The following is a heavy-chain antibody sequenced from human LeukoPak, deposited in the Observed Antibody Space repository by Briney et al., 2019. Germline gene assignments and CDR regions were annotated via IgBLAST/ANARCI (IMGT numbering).Heavy chain of an antibody. D-gene: IGHD5-12*01. Sequence: SVKVSCKASGGTFTFGTAGVTWVRQASGQRLEWLGGIIPLFDSPHYAPNFQGRLTITADRFSGVAYMDLSSLSSEDTAIYYCARAYIVNTNGDNVYYYMDVWGTGTTVTVSS. CDR1: GGTFTFGTAG. CDR2: IIPLFDSP. CDR3: ARAYIVNTNGDNVYYYMDV. J-gene: IGHJ6*03. V-gene: IGHV1-69*06.